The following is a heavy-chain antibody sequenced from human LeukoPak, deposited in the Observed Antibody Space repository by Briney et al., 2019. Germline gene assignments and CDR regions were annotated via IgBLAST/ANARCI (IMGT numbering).Heavy chain of an antibody. CDR3: ARDGRDTMVRGVIIPNYYYYGMDV. CDR2: TSSSSSYI. J-gene: IGHJ6*02. V-gene: IGHV3-21*01. Sequence: KPGGSLRLSCAASGFTFSSYSMNWVRQAPGKGLEWVSSTSSSSSYIYYADSVKGRFTISRDNAKNSLYLQMNSLRAEDTAVYYCARDGRDTMVRGVIIPNYYYYGMDVWGQGTTVTVSS. CDR1: GFTFSSYS. D-gene: IGHD3-10*01.